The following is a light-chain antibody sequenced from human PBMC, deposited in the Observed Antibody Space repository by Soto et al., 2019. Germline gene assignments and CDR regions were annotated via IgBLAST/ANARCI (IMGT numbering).Light chain of an antibody. V-gene: IGKV1-5*01. CDR1: QSISQW. CDR2: DAS. Sequence: DIQMTRSPSTLTSSVGDRVAITCRASQSISQWVAWYQQKPGRAPELLIYDASKLKSGVPSRFSGSGSGTEFSLTITSLQPDDSAMYYCQQYNGYSWTFGRGTKVDIK. CDR3: QQYNGYSWT. J-gene: IGKJ1*01.